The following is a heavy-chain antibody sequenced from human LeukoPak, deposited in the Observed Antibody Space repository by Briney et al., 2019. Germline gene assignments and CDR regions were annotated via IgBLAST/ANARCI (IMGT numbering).Heavy chain of an antibody. Sequence: ASVKVSCKASGYTFTNYGISWVRQAPGQGLEWMGWISAYNGNTNYAQKLQGRVTMTTDTSTSTAYMELRSLRSDDTAVYYCARDTAAVWHYYYYYYMDVWGKGTTVTVSS. CDR2: ISAYNGNT. V-gene: IGHV1-18*01. J-gene: IGHJ6*03. D-gene: IGHD6-13*01. CDR1: GYTFTNYG. CDR3: ARDTAAVWHYYYYYYMDV.